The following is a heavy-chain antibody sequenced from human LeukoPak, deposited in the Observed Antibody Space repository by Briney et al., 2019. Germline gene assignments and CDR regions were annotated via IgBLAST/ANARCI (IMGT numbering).Heavy chain of an antibody. CDR2: MNPNSGNT. CDR1: GYTFTSYD. CDR3: ARREAPVDIVATTGDAFDI. Sequence: ASVKVSCKASGYTFTSYDINWVRQATGQGLEWMGRMNPNSGNTGYAQKFQGRVTMTRNTSISTAYMELSRLRSDDTAVYYCARREAPVDIVATTGDAFDIWGQGTMVTVSS. J-gene: IGHJ3*02. V-gene: IGHV1-8*01. D-gene: IGHD5-12*01.